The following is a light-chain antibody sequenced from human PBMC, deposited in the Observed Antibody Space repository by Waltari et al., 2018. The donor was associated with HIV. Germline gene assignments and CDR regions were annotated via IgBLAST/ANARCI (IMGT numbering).Light chain of an antibody. V-gene: IGLV3-1*01. CDR1: KLGDKY. Sequence: SYELTQPPSVSVSPGQTASITCSGVKLGDKYACWYQQKPGQSPVLVIYQVNKRPAGIPERFSGSNSGNTATLTISGTQAMDEADYYCQAEVGFGGGTKLTVL. J-gene: IGLJ2*01. CDR2: QVN. CDR3: QAEVG.